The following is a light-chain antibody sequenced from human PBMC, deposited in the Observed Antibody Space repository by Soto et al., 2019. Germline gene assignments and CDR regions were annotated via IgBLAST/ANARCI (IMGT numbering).Light chain of an antibody. CDR3: QQYNSYPWT. Sequence: DIQTTQSPSTLSASVGDRVTITCRASQSISYWLAWYQQKPGKAPNLLIYDVSNLESGVPSRFSGSGSGTEFTLTISSLQPDDFATYYCQQYNSYPWTFGQGTKVDIK. V-gene: IGKV1-5*01. J-gene: IGKJ1*01. CDR2: DVS. CDR1: QSISYW.